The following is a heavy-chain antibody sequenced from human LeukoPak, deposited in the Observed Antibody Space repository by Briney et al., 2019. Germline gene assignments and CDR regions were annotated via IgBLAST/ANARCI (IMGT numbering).Heavy chain of an antibody. Sequence: GGSLRLSCAASGFTFSSYAMSWVRQAPGKGLEWVSAISGSGGSTYYADSVKGRFTISRDNSKSTLYLQMNNLRAEDTAVYYCAKHWSYCSTTSCFFNYYYYMDVWGKGTTVTVSS. D-gene: IGHD2-2*01. CDR3: AKHWSYCSTTSCFFNYYYYMDV. CDR2: ISGSGGST. V-gene: IGHV3-23*01. J-gene: IGHJ6*03. CDR1: GFTFSSYA.